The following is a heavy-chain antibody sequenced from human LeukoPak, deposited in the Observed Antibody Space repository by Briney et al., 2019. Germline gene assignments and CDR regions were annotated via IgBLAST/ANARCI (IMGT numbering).Heavy chain of an antibody. CDR1: GFTFSSYA. J-gene: IGHJ4*02. D-gene: IGHD3-22*01. Sequence: GSLRLSCAASGFTFSSYAMGWVRQAPGKGLEWVSVIVPSGGSTYYADSVRGRFTISRDNSKNTLYLQMNSLRAEDTAAYYCAKVVMDYWGQGTLVTVSS. CDR2: IVPSGGST. CDR3: AKVVMDY. V-gene: IGHV3-23*01.